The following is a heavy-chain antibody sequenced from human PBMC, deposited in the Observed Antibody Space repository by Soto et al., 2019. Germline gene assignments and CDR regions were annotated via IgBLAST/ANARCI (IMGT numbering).Heavy chain of an antibody. Sequence: PSETLSLTCAVSGVSISSSNWWRWVRQPPGKGLEWSGEIYHSGSTNYNPSLKSRDTISVDKSKNQFSLKLSSVTAADTAVYYCARDGPGYSYGFDYWGQGTLVTVSS. J-gene: IGHJ4*02. CDR3: ARDGPGYSYGFDY. CDR1: GVSISSSNW. D-gene: IGHD5-18*01. CDR2: IYHSGST. V-gene: IGHV4-4*02.